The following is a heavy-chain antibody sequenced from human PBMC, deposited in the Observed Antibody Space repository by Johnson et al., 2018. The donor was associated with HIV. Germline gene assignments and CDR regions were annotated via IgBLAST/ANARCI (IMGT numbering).Heavy chain of an antibody. J-gene: IGHJ3*02. CDR3: ARATYYDSRDDAFDI. CDR2: IKQDGSEP. D-gene: IGHD3-22*01. V-gene: IGHV3-7*02. Sequence: VQLVESGGGVVQPGRSLTLSCAASGFTLSNYGMHWVRQAPGKGLEWVASIKQDGSEPYFVDAVKGRFTISRDNAKNSLYLQMNSLRAEDTAVYYCARATYYDSRDDAFDIWGQGTMVTVSS. CDR1: GFTLSNYG.